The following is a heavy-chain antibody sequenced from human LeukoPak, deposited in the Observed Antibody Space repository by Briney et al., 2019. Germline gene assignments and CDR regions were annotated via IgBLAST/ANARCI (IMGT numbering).Heavy chain of an antibody. Sequence: GGSLRLSCAATGFTFDDYAMHWVRQAPGKGLEWVSGTSWNSGSIGYADSVKGRFTISRDNAKNSLYLQMNSLRAEDTALYYCAKDESGVVAATPLDYWGQGTLVAVSS. D-gene: IGHD2-15*01. CDR3: AKDESGVVAATPLDY. J-gene: IGHJ4*02. V-gene: IGHV3-9*01. CDR1: GFTFDDYA. CDR2: TSWNSGSI.